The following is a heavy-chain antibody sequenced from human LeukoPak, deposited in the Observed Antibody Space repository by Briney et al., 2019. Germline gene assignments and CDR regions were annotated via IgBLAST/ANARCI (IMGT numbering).Heavy chain of an antibody. J-gene: IGHJ5*02. D-gene: IGHD6-13*01. CDR2: IYYSGST. CDR1: GGSISSYY. Sequence: PSETLSLTCTVSGGSISSYYWSWIRQPPGKGLEWIGYIYYSGSTYYNPSLKSRVTISVDTSKNQFSLKLSSVTAADTAVYYCARLNVAAAGTLFDPWGQGTLVTVSS. CDR3: ARLNVAAAGTLFDP. V-gene: IGHV4-59*08.